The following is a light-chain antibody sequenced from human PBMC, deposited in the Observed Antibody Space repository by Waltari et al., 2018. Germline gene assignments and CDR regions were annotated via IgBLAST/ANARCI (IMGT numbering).Light chain of an antibody. V-gene: IGKV3-20*01. Sequence: EIVLTQSPGTLSLSPGQRANLSCWASQSVSRALAWYQQKHGQAPRLLIYDTSSRDTGIPDRFSGSGSGTDFSLTISILEPEDFAVYYCQHYVRLPATFGQGTKLDIK. J-gene: IGKJ1*01. CDR1: QSVSRA. CDR2: DTS. CDR3: QHYVRLPAT.